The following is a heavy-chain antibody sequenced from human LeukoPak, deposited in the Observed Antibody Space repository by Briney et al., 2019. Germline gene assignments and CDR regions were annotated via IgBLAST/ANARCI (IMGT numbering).Heavy chain of an antibody. CDR3: ALTDSSGYYRDY. CDR1: GFTVSSNY. J-gene: IGHJ4*02. CDR2: IYSGGST. Sequence: GGSLRLSCAASGFTVSSNYMSRVRQAPGKGLEWVSVIYSGGSTYYADSVKGRFTISRHNSKNTLYLRMNSLRAEDTAVYYCALTDSSGYYRDYWGQGTLVTVSS. V-gene: IGHV3-53*04. D-gene: IGHD3-22*01.